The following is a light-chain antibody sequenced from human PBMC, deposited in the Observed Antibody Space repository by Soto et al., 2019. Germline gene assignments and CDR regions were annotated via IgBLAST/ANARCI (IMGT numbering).Light chain of an antibody. CDR3: QQRSNWLT. Sequence: EIVLTHSPATLSLSLGERATLSCRASQSVSSYLAWYQQKPGQAPRLLIYDASNRATGIPARFSGSGSGTDLTLNISSLEPEDFAVYYCQQRSNWLTFGGGTKVDIK. CDR1: QSVSSY. J-gene: IGKJ4*01. CDR2: DAS. V-gene: IGKV3-11*01.